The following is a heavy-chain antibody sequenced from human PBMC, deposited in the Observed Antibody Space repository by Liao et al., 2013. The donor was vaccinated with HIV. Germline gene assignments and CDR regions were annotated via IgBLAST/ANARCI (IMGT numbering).Heavy chain of an antibody. V-gene: IGHV4-30-2*01. D-gene: IGHD2/OR15-2a*01. CDR3: GREALPLTF. J-gene: IGHJ1*01. CDR2: IYHSGST. Sequence: QLQLQESGSGLVKPSQTLSLTCAVSGGPISSGGYTWNWIRQPPGKGLEWIGYIYHSGSTYSNPSLRSRVTISVDRSKNHFSLKLASVTAADTAVYFCGREALPLTFWGQGTLVTVSS. CDR1: GGPISSGGYT.